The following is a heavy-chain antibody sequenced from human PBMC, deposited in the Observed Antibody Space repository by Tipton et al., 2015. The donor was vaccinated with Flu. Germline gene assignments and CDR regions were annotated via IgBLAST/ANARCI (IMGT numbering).Heavy chain of an antibody. D-gene: IGHD3-10*01. CDR1: GDSVGSDYF. V-gene: IGHV4-38-2*02. J-gene: IGHJ6*02. Sequence: TLSLTCSVSGDSVGSDYFWGWIRQSPGMGLEWIGNVHQTGNTYYNPSLRSRVTIAIDRPKNQFSLRLTSVTAADTAVYYCARDQGFGDGLAYDYYGMDVWGQGTTVTVSS. CDR2: VHQTGNT. CDR3: ARDQGFGDGLAYDYYGMDV.